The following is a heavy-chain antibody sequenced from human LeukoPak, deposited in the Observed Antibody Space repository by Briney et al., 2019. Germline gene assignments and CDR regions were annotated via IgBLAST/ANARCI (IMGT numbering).Heavy chain of an antibody. Sequence: PSETLSLTCTVSGGSISSYYWSWIRQPPGKGLEWIGYIYYSGSTNYNPSLKSRVTISVDTSKNQFSLKLSSVTAADTAVYYCARDGTGYGSGSFKDYWGQGTLVTVSS. J-gene: IGHJ4*02. CDR3: ARDGTGYGSGSFKDY. CDR1: GGSISSYY. D-gene: IGHD3-10*01. V-gene: IGHV4-59*12. CDR2: IYYSGST.